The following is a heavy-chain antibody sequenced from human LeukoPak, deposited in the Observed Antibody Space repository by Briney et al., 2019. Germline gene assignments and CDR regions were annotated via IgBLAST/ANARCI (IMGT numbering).Heavy chain of an antibody. CDR1: GGSISSSSYY. J-gene: IGHJ5*02. V-gene: IGHV4-39*07. Sequence: SETLSPTCTVSGGSISSSSYYWGWIRQPPGKGLEWIGSIYYSGSTYYNPSLKSRVTISVDTSKNQFSLKLSSVTAADTAVYYCARVSRRYGDSLNWFDPWGQGTLVTVSS. D-gene: IGHD4-17*01. CDR2: IYYSGST. CDR3: ARVSRRYGDSLNWFDP.